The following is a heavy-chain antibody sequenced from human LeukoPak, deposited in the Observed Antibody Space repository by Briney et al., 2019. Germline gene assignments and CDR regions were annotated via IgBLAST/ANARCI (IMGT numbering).Heavy chain of an antibody. D-gene: IGHD3-22*01. V-gene: IGHV1-2*02. J-gene: IGHJ4*02. CDR1: AYTFTDSY. Sequence: GASVKVSCKASAYTFTDSYIHWVRQAPGQGLEWMGWINPNTGVTNYARKFQGRVTMTRDTSINTAYMELSRLTSDDAALYYCARDYYDSSGYGSFDYWGQGTLVTVSS. CDR2: INPNTGVT. CDR3: ARDYYDSSGYGSFDY.